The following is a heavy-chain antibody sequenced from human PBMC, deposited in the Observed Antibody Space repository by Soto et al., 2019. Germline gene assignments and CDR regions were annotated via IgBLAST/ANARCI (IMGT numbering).Heavy chain of an antibody. CDR1: GGSFSGYY. D-gene: IGHD2-2*02. V-gene: IGHV4-34*01. CDR2: INHSGST. J-gene: IGHJ6*02. CDR3: ARERSGYCSSTSCYTGYSSSSRYYYYYYGMDV. Sequence: SETLSLTCAVYGGSFSGYYWSWIRQPPGKGLEWIGEINHSGSTNYNPSLKSRVTISVDTSKNQFSLKLSSVTAADTAVYYCARERSGYCSSTSCYTGYSSSSRYYYYYYGMDVWGQGTTVTVSS.